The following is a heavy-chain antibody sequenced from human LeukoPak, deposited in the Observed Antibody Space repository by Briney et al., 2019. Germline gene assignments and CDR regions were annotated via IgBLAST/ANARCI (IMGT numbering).Heavy chain of an antibody. CDR2: ISGSGGST. CDR1: GFTFSSYA. CDR3: AKHIAVAGVFDY. D-gene: IGHD6-19*01. Sequence: GGSLRLSCAASGFTFSSYAMSWVRQAPGKGLEWVSAISGSGGSTYYADLVKGRFTISRDNSKNTLYLHMNSLRAEDTAIYYCAKHIAVAGVFDYWGQGTLVTVSS. J-gene: IGHJ4*02. V-gene: IGHV3-23*01.